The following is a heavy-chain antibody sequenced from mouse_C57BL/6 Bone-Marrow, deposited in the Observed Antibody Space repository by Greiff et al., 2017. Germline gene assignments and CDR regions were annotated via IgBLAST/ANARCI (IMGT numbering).Heavy chain of an antibody. Sequence: QVQLQQPGAELVKPGASVKMSCKASGYTFTSYWITWVKQRPGQGLEWIGDIYPGSGSTNYNEKFKSKATLTVDTSSSTAYMQLSSLTSEDSAVYYCARMGDWEQKDYAMDYWGQGTSVTVSS. V-gene: IGHV1-55*01. D-gene: IGHD4-1*01. J-gene: IGHJ4*01. CDR3: ARMGDWEQKDYAMDY. CDR2: IYPGSGST. CDR1: GYTFTSYW.